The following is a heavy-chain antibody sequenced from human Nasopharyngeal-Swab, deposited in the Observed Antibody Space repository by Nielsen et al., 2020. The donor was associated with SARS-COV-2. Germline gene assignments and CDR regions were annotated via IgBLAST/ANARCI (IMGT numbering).Heavy chain of an antibody. Sequence: GESLKISCAASRFTFSSYAMHWVRQAPGKGLEWVAVISYDGSNKYYADSVKGRFTISRDNPKNTLYLQMNSLRAEDTAVYYCARDRSGYFLDYWGQGTLVTVSS. CDR3: ARDRSGYFLDY. J-gene: IGHJ4*02. V-gene: IGHV3-30*04. CDR1: RFTFSSYA. CDR2: ISYDGSNK. D-gene: IGHD3-22*01.